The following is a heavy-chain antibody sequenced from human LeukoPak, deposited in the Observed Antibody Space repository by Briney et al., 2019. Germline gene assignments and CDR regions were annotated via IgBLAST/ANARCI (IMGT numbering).Heavy chain of an antibody. Sequence: GGSLRLSCAASGFTFSSYAMHWVRQAPGKGLEYVSAISSNGGSTYYANSVKGRFTISRDNSKNTLYLQMGSLRAEDMAVFYCARAENSGYYSYWGQGTLVTVSS. J-gene: IGHJ4*02. V-gene: IGHV3-64*01. CDR3: ARAENSGYYSY. CDR1: GFTFSSYA. CDR2: ISSNGGST. D-gene: IGHD1-26*01.